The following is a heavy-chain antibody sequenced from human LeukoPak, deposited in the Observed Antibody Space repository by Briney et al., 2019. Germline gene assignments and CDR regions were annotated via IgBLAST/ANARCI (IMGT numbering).Heavy chain of an antibody. D-gene: IGHD3-22*01. CDR2: ISAYNGNT. CDR1: GYTFTSYG. Sequence: ASVKVSCKASGYTFTSYGISWVRQAPGQGLEWMGWISAYNGNTNYAQKLQGRVTMTTDTSTSTAYMELRSLRSDGTAVYYCARGGPYYYDSSGYPNTYFDYWGQGTLVTVSS. J-gene: IGHJ4*02. V-gene: IGHV1-18*01. CDR3: ARGGPYYYDSSGYPNTYFDY.